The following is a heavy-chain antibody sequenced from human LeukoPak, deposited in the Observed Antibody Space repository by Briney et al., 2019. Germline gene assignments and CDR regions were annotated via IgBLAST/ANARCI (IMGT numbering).Heavy chain of an antibody. V-gene: IGHV1-3*03. J-gene: IGHJ4*02. CDR1: GYTFTSYV. CDR2: INAGNGNT. CDR3: ARAYIRWYFDY. D-gene: IGHD1-14*01. Sequence: ASVKVSCKASGYTFTSYVMHWVRQAPGQRPEWMGWINAGNGNTKYSQEFQGRVTITRDTPASTAYMKLSSLRSENTAVYYCARAYIRWYFDYWGQGTLVTVSS.